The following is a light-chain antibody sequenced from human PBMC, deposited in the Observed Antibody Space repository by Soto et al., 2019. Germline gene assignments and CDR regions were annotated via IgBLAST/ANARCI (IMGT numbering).Light chain of an antibody. V-gene: IGKV3-15*01. Sequence: IVMTQSPATVSGSPGERVTLSCRASQSVSGNVAWYHQKPGQPPRLLVYGASTTATDIPARFFGSGSETDFTLTITRLQSDDFGIYYCQQFNSWPRTFGQGTKVEIK. CDR2: GAS. CDR1: QSVSGN. J-gene: IGKJ1*01. CDR3: QQFNSWPRT.